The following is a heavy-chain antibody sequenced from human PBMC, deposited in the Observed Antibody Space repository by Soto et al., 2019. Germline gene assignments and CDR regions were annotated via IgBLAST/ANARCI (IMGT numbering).Heavy chain of an antibody. CDR2: IKSKTDGGTT. Sequence: EVQLVESGGGLVKPGGSLRLSCEASGFTFSNAWMSWVRQAPGKGLEWVGRIKSKTDGGTTDYAAPVKGRFTISRDDSKNTLYLQMNSLKTGDTAVYYCATAGTWAILSDVWGKGTTVTVSS. J-gene: IGHJ6*04. D-gene: IGHD2-15*01. CDR3: ATAGTWAILSDV. CDR1: GFTFSNAW. V-gene: IGHV3-15*01.